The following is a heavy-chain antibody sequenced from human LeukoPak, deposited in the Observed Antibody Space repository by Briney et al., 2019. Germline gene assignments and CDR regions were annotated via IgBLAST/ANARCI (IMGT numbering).Heavy chain of an antibody. CDR2: FGPEDGET. J-gene: IGHJ6*03. CDR1: GYTLTELS. CDR3: ATNYCGGDCPYYYYYYMDV. V-gene: IGHV1-24*01. Sequence: ASVKVSCKVSGYTLTELSMHWVRQAPGKGLEWMGGFGPEDGETIYAQKFQGRVTMTEDTSTDTAYMELSSLRSEDTAVYYCATNYCGGDCPYYYYYYMDVWGKGTTVTVSS. D-gene: IGHD2-21*02.